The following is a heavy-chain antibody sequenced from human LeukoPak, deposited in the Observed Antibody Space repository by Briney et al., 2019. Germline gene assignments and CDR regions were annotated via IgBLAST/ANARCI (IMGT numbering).Heavy chain of an antibody. J-gene: IGHJ4*02. CDR3: AKNMIVELNYFDY. CDR2: ISSEGKTT. D-gene: IGHD3-22*01. Sequence: GGSLRLSCSASGFIFSPYAMRWVRQAPGKGLEYVSSISSEGKTTYYADSVKGRFTISRDNSKNTLYLQMNSLRAEDTAVYYCAKNMIVELNYFDYWGQGTLVTVSS. V-gene: IGHV3-64*04. CDR1: GFIFSPYA.